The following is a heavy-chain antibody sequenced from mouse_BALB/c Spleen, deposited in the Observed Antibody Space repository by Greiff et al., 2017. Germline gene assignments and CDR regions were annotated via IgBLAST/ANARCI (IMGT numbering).Heavy chain of an antibody. CDR1: GYTFSSYW. D-gene: IGHD2-4*01. CDR3: ARTAYDYDGDFDY. J-gene: IGHJ2*01. CDR2: ILPGSGST. Sequence: VQLQQSGAELMKPGASVKISCKATGYTFSSYWIEWVKQRPGHGLEWIGEILPGSGSTNYNEKFKGKATFTADTSSNTAYMQLSSLTSEDSAVYYCARTAYDYDGDFDYWGQGTTLTVSS. V-gene: IGHV1-9*01.